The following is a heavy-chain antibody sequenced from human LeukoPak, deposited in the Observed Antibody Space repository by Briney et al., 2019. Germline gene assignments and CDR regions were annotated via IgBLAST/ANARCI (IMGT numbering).Heavy chain of an antibody. Sequence: ASVKVSCKASGYNFITYGFSWVRQAPGQGLEWMGWINPYRGKTKYAQKFQGRVTMTTDTSTNTAHMELRSLTSDDTAVYFCARDRIAAAVLDFWGQGTPVTVSS. D-gene: IGHD6-13*01. CDR3: ARDRIAAAVLDF. V-gene: IGHV1-18*01. CDR1: GYNFITYG. J-gene: IGHJ4*02. CDR2: INPYRGKT.